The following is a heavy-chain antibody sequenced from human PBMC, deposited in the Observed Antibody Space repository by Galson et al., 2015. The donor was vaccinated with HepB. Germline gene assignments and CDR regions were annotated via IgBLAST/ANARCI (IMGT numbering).Heavy chain of an antibody. CDR3: ARLRLLAWLSSIYACDI. Sequence: SVKVSCKASGYTFTGYYMPWVRQAPGQGLEWMGRINPNSGDTNYAQKFQGRVTMTRDTSISTAYMELSRLRSDDTAVYYCARLRLLAWLSSIYACDIWGQVTMVTVSS. J-gene: IGHJ3*02. D-gene: IGHD3-3*01. CDR1: GYTFTGYY. V-gene: IGHV1-2*06. CDR2: INPNSGDT.